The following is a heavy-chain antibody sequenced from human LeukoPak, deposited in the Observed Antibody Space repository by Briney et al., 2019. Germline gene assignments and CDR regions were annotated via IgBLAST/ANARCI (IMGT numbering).Heavy chain of an antibody. V-gene: IGHV3-48*03. CDR1: GFTFSSYE. CDR3: ARSQGWFDP. J-gene: IGHJ5*02. Sequence: PGGSLRLSCAASGFTFSSYEMNWVRQAPGKGLEWVSYISSSGSTIHYADSVKGRFTISRDNAKNSLYLQMNSLRAEDTAVYYCARSQGWFDPWGQGTLVTVSS. CDR2: ISSSGSTI.